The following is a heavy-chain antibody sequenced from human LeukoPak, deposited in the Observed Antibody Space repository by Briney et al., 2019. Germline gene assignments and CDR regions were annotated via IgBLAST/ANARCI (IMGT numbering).Heavy chain of an antibody. Sequence: GGSLRLSCAASGFTFNTYTMNWVRQAPGRGLEWVSSITASSTAIYSADSVKGRFTISRDNAKNSLYLQMNSLRAEDTALYYCAKFNAGTTLGDAFDIWGQGTMVTVSS. D-gene: IGHD1-1*01. V-gene: IGHV3-21*04. J-gene: IGHJ3*02. CDR1: GFTFNTYT. CDR2: ITASSTAI. CDR3: AKFNAGTTLGDAFDI.